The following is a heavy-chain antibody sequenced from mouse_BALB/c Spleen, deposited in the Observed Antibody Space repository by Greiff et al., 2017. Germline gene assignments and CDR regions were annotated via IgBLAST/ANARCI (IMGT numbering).Heavy chain of an antibody. CDR3: ARVGWDSWFAY. Sequence: QVQLKESGPGLVQPSQSLSITCTVSGFSLTSYGVHWVRQSPGKGLEWLGVIWSGGSTDYNAAFISRLSISKDNSKSQVFFKMNSLQANDTAIYYCARVGWDSWFAYWGQGTLVTVSA. CDR1: GFSLTSYG. CDR2: IWSGGST. V-gene: IGHV2-2*02. D-gene: IGHD4-1*01. J-gene: IGHJ3*01.